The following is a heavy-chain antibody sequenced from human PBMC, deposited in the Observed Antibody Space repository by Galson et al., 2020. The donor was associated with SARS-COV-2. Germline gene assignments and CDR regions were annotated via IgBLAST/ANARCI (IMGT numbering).Heavy chain of an antibody. J-gene: IGHJ5*02. CDR2: SDYSGST. V-gene: IGHV4-31*03. D-gene: IGHD3-22*01. Sequence: SETLSLTCTVSGGPISSGDHYWSWVRQHPGKGLEWIGCSDYSGSTYYSPSLKSRLTISVDTSKNQFSLRLSSVTAADTAVYFCARMSDNNGRWFHPWGQGTLVTVSS. CDR3: ARMSDNNGRWFHP. CDR1: GGPISSGDHY.